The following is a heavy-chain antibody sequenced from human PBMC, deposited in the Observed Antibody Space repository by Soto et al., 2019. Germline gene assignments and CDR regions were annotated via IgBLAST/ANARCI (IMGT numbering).Heavy chain of an antibody. J-gene: IGHJ6*03. Sequence: EVQLVESWGGLVKPGGSLRLSCAASGFSFSDYSMNWVRQAPGKGLEWVSSISGSTSYIYYADSLKGRFTVSRDNAAKSLYLQMNSLRAEDTAVYHCGRDGPFCSGTGCRDYYHYMDFWGKGTTLIVSS. CDR3: GRDGPFCSGTGCRDYYHYMDF. CDR2: ISGSTSYI. D-gene: IGHD2-2*01. CDR1: GFSFSDYS. V-gene: IGHV3-21*01.